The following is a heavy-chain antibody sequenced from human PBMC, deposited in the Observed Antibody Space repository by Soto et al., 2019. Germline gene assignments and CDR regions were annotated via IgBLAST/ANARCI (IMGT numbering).Heavy chain of an antibody. CDR1: GESMSHSDYY. V-gene: IGHV4-30-4*01. CDR3: SREGPCYYVFAV. Sequence: PSATLSHTSTVSGESMSHSDYYGCWIRQSKGKGLEWIASIDYSGSTYYNPSLKSRVVISADTSKNLFSLKLRSVTAADTALYCCSREGPCYYVFAVCGKGS. J-gene: IGHJ6*03. CDR2: IDYSGST. D-gene: IGHD1-26*01.